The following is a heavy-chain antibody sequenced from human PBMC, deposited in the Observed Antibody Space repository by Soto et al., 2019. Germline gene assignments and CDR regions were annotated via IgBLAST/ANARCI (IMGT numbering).Heavy chain of an antibody. Sequence: QVQLVESGGGVVQPGRSLRLSCAASGFTFSSYGMHWVRQAPGKGPEWVAVIWYDGSNKYYADSVKGRFTISRDSSKNTLDLQMNSLRAEDTAVYYCARDRGANYYYYGMDVWGQGTTVTVSS. CDR2: IWYDGSNK. J-gene: IGHJ6*02. V-gene: IGHV3-33*01. CDR3: ARDRGANYYYYGMDV. CDR1: GFTFSSYG.